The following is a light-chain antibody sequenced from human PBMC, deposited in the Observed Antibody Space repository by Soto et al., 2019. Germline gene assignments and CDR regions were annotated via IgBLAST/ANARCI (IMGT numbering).Light chain of an antibody. Sequence: EIVMTQSPATLSVSPGERATLSCRASQSVSSNLAWYQQKPGQAPRLLIYGASTRATGIPARISGSGSGTEFTLTITSLQPEDFATYYCQQSYSIWWTFGQGTKVDI. CDR1: QSVSSN. V-gene: IGKV3-15*01. CDR2: GAS. J-gene: IGKJ1*01. CDR3: QQSYSIWWT.